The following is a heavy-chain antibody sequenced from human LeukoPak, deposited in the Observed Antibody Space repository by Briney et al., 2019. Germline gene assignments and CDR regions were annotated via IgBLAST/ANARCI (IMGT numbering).Heavy chain of an antibody. CDR2: IFYSGST. D-gene: IGHD4-17*01. V-gene: IGHV4-59*01. CDR3: ARAPTYGDYVDY. J-gene: IGHJ4*02. CDR1: GGSISSYC. Sequence: PSETLSLTCTVSGGSISSYCWSWIRQPPGKGLEWIGYIFYSGSTNYNPSLKSRVTISVDTSKNQFSLKLSSVTAADTAVYYCARAPTYGDYVDYWGQGTLVTVPS.